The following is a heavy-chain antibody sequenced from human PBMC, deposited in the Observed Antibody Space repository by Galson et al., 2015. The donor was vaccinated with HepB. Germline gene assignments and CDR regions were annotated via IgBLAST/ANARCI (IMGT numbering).Heavy chain of an antibody. J-gene: IGHJ6*02. Sequence: SLRLSCAASGFTFGDYAMSWVRQAPGKGLEWVGFIGSKPYGGTTEYAASVKGRFTISRDESKSFAYLQTNSLKTEDTAVYYCTRVPTMVRGVPDYYYYYGMDVWGHGTTVTVSS. D-gene: IGHD3-10*01. V-gene: IGHV3-49*04. CDR2: IGSKPYGGTT. CDR3: TRVPTMVRGVPDYYYYYGMDV. CDR1: GFTFGDYA.